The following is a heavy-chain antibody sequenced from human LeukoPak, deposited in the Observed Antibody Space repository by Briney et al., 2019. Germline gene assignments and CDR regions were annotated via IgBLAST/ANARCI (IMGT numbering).Heavy chain of an antibody. Sequence: GGSLRLSRAASGFTFSSYAMHWVRQAPGKGLERVAVISYDGSNKYYADSVKGRFTISRDNSKNTLYLQMNSLRAEDTAVYYCARDLTDNWNVRVESGNYWGQGTLVTVSS. CDR2: ISYDGSNK. V-gene: IGHV3-30*04. CDR1: GFTFSSYA. CDR3: ARDLTDNWNVRVESGNY. D-gene: IGHD1-1*01. J-gene: IGHJ4*02.